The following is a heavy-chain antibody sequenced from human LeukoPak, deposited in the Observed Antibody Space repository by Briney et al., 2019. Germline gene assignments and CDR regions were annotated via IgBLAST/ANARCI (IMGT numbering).Heavy chain of an antibody. D-gene: IGHD3-10*01. CDR1: GGSFSGYY. V-gene: IGHV4-34*01. CDR2: INHSGST. J-gene: IGHJ5*02. CDR3: ARDKGQYGSGTRGFTWFDP. Sequence: SETLSLTCAVYGGSFSGYYWSWIRQPPGKGLEWIGEINHSGSTNYNPSLKSRVIVSSDMSKNQFSLMLNSVTAADTAVYYCARDKGQYGSGTRGFTWFDPWGQGTLVTVSS.